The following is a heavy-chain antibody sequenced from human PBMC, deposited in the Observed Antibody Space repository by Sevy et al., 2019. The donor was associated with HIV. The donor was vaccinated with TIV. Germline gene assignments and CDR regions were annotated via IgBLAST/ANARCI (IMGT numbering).Heavy chain of an antibody. Sequence: GGSLRLSCAASGFTFSTYEMNWVRQAPRKGLEWVSYISSSGSTIYYADSVKGRFTISRDSAKNSLYLQMNGLRAEDTAVYYCAGGAWGGIDYWGQGTLVTVSS. CDR2: ISSSGSTI. V-gene: IGHV3-48*03. CDR3: AGGAWGGIDY. J-gene: IGHJ4*02. D-gene: IGHD3-16*01. CDR1: GFTFSTYE.